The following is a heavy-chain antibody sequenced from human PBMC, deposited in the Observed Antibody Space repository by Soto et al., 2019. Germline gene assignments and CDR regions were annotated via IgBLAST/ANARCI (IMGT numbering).Heavy chain of an antibody. V-gene: IGHV4-59*01. J-gene: IGHJ5*02. CDR3: AREYGYSSSWKYNWFDP. CDR2: IYYSGST. CDR1: GGSISSYY. D-gene: IGHD6-13*01. Sequence: PSETLSLTCTVSGGSISSYYWSWIRQPPGKGLEWIGYIYYSGSTNYNPSLKSRVTISVDTSKNQFSLKLSSVTAADTAAYYCAREYGYSSSWKYNWFDPWGQGTLVTV.